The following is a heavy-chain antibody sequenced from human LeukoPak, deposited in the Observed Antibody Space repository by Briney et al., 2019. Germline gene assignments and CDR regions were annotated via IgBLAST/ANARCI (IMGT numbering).Heavy chain of an antibody. J-gene: IGHJ5*02. CDR3: ARLIGGGSCYKRCWFDP. D-gene: IGHD2-15*01. CDR2: ISSSGSSI. V-gene: IGHV3-11*04. Sequence: PGGSLRPSCAVSGFTSSDYYMSWIRQAPGNGLEWVSYISSSGSSIFYADSVKGRFTISRDNAKNSLYLQMNSLRAEDTAVYYCARLIGGGSCYKRCWFDPWGQGTLVTVSS. CDR1: GFTSSDYY.